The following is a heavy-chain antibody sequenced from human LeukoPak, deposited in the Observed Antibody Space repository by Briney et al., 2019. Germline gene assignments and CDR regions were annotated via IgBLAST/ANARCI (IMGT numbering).Heavy chain of an antibody. CDR2: IWYDGSNK. J-gene: IGHJ4*02. Sequence: EGSLRLSCAASGFTFSSYGMHWVRQAPGKGLEWVAVIWYDGSNKYYADSVKGRFTISRDNSKNTLYLQMNSLSAEDTAVYYCAKDFGSGYYYNDYWGQGTLVTVSS. D-gene: IGHD3-22*01. CDR3: AKDFGSGYYYNDY. CDR1: GFTFSSYG. V-gene: IGHV3-33*06.